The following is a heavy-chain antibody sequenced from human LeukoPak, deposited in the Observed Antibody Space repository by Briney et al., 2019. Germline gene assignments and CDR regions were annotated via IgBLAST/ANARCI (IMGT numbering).Heavy chain of an antibody. CDR3: ARVPEPGWFDP. CDR2: IYYSGST. J-gene: IGHJ5*02. D-gene: IGHD1-14*01. Sequence: PSETLSLTCTVSGGSNSSGGLYWSWIRQLPGKGLDWIGFIYYSGSTYYNPSLKSRVTISIDTSKNQFSLNLYSVTVADTAVYYCARVPEPGWFDPWGQGTLVTVSS. V-gene: IGHV4-31*03. CDR1: GGSNSSGGLY.